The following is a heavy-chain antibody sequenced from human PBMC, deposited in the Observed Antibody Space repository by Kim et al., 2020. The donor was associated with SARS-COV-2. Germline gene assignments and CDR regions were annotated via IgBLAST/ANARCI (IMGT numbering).Heavy chain of an antibody. Sequence: GGSLRLSCAASGFTVSADHMSWVRQAPGKGLEWVSLLFSDSRTFYADSVKDRFTISRDDSRNTVYLEMNSLRPEDTAAYYCARHDWFDPWGHGTQVTVSS. CDR3: ARHDWFDP. V-gene: IGHV3-53*01. J-gene: IGHJ5*02. CDR1: GFTVSADH. CDR2: LFSDSRT.